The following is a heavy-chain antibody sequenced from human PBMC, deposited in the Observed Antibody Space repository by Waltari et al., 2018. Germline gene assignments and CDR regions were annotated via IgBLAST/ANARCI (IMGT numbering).Heavy chain of an antibody. Sequence: EVQLVESGGGLIQPGGSLRLSCAVSGFTVSSNYMSWVRQAPGKGLEGVSIIYSGGSTYYADSVKGRFTIARDNSKNTLYLQMNSLRAEDTAVYYCARDAQISSGWYYYFDYWGQGTLVTVSS. J-gene: IGHJ4*02. CDR2: IYSGGST. D-gene: IGHD6-19*01. CDR3: ARDAQISSGWYYYFDY. CDR1: GFTVSSNY. V-gene: IGHV3-53*01.